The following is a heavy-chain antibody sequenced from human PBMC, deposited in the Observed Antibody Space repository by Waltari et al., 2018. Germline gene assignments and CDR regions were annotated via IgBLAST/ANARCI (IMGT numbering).Heavy chain of an antibody. CDR2: IYHSGST. V-gene: IGHV4-38-2*02. Sequence: QVQLQESGPGLVKPSETLSLTCTVSGYSISSGYYWGWIRQPPGKGLEWIGSIYHSGSTYYNPSLKSRVTISVDTSKNQFSLKLSSVTAADTAVYYCARAEMATIFDYWGQGTLVTVSS. CDR3: ARAEMATIFDY. D-gene: IGHD5-12*01. J-gene: IGHJ4*02. CDR1: GYSISSGYY.